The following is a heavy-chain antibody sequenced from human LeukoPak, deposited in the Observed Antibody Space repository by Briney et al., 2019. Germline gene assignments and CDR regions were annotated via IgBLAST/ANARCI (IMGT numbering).Heavy chain of an antibody. CDR1: GGSFSGYY. D-gene: IGHD2-2*01. J-gene: IGHJ4*02. Sequence: ESSETLSLTCAVYGGSFSGYYWSWIRQPPGKGLEWIGEINHSGSTNYNPSLKSRVTISVDTSKNQFSLKLSSVTAADTAVYYCARGRGSTSCLDYWGQGTLVTVSS. CDR2: INHSGST. V-gene: IGHV4-34*01. CDR3: ARGRGSTSCLDY.